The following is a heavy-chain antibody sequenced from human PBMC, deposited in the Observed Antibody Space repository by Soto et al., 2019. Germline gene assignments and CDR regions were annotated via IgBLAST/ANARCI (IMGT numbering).Heavy chain of an antibody. Sequence: GGSLRLSCAASGFTFSSYGMHWVRQAPGKGLEWVAVISYDGSNKYYADSVKGRFTISRDNSKNTLYLQMNSLRAEDTAVYYCAKGQGADGYNYGTGVYFDYWGQGTLVTVSS. CDR3: AKGQGADGYNYGTGVYFDY. V-gene: IGHV3-30*18. D-gene: IGHD5-12*01. CDR2: ISYDGSNK. J-gene: IGHJ4*02. CDR1: GFTFSSYG.